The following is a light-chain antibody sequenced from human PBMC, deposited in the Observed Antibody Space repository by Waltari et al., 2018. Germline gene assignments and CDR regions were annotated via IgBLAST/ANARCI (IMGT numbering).Light chain of an antibody. J-gene: IGLJ3*02. CDR3: QTGGHGTWV. Sequence: QLVLTQSPSASASLGASVTLTCPLSSGHSSNAIAWLQQQPEKGPRYLMKVNSDGSHSKGDEIPDRFSGSSSGAERYLTISSLQSEDEADYYCQTGGHGTWVFGGGTKLTVL. V-gene: IGLV4-69*01. CDR1: SGHSSNA. CDR2: VNSDGSH.